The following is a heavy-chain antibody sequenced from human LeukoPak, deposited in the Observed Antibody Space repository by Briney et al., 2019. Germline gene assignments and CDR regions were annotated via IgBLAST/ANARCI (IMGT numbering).Heavy chain of an antibody. CDR3: ARVGYHCHCYLDF. J-gene: IGHJ2*01. CDR1: GFTVSTNY. CDR2: LYSGDST. D-gene: IGHD2-15*01. Sequence: GGSLRLSCAASGFTVSTNYMNWVRQAPGKGLEWVSILYSGDSTYFADSVKGRFIVSTNNSKNTFYLQMSALRVEDTAVYYFARVGYHCHCYLDFWGRGTLVTVSS. V-gene: IGHV3-53*01.